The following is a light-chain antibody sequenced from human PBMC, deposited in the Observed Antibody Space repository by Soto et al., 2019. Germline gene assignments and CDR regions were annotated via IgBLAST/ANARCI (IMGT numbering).Light chain of an antibody. CDR2: DVS. CDR3: SSYTSSSTLV. CDR1: SSDVGGYNY. J-gene: IGLJ2*01. Sequence: QSALTQPASVSGSPGQSITISCTGTSSDVGGYNYVSWYQQHPGKAPKLMIYDVSSRPSGVSNRFSGSKSGNTASLTISGLQAEDEAHYYCSSYTSSSTLVFGGGTQLTVL. V-gene: IGLV2-14*01.